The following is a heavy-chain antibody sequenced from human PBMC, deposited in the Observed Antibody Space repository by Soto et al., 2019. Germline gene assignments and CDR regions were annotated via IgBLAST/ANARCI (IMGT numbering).Heavy chain of an antibody. CDR3: ARGQVASLRGGTDV. CDR2: INHSGST. J-gene: IGHJ6*02. V-gene: IGHV4-34*01. CDR1: GGSFSGYY. Sequence: PSETLSLTCAVYGGSFSGYYWSWIRQPPGKGLEWIGEINHSGSTNYNPSLKSRVTISVDTSKNQFSLKLSSVTAADTAVYYCARGQVASLRGGTDVWGQGTTVTVSS. D-gene: IGHD5-12*01.